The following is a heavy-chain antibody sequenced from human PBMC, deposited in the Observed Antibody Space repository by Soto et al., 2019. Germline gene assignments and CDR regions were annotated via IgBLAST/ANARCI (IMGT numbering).Heavy chain of an antibody. D-gene: IGHD3-22*01. Sequence: GGSLRLSCAASGFTFSNYAMHWVRQAPGKGPEWVAAISYDGRNKYYADSVKGRFTISRDNSKNTLYLQMNSLRAEDTAVYYCARSADHYYDSSGYQIWGQGTLVTVSS. CDR1: GFTFSNYA. CDR2: ISYDGRNK. J-gene: IGHJ4*02. V-gene: IGHV3-30*03. CDR3: ARSADHYYDSSGYQI.